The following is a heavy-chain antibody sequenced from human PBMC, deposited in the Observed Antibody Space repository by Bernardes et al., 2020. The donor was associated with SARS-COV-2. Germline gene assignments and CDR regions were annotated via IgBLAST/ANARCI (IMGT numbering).Heavy chain of an antibody. CDR3: ARTFYYDRGGDSVFDQ. V-gene: IGHV1-2*02. CDR2: ISPKSGAT. CDR1: GYTFSDYY. Sequence: SVKVSCKASGYTFSDYYIHWLRQAPGQGFEWMGWISPKSGATNYAQKFQGRVTMTRDTAISTEYMQLSRLTSDDTAVYYCARTFYYDRGGDSVFDQWGQGTLVSVSS. D-gene: IGHD2-21*01. J-gene: IGHJ4*02.